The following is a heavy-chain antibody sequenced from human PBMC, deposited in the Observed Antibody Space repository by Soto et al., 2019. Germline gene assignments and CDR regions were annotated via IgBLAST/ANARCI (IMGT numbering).Heavy chain of an antibody. Sequence: ASVKVSCKASGYTFTGYYMHWVRQAPGQGLEWMGWINPNSGGTNYAQKFQGWVTMTRDTSISTAYMELSRLRSDDTAVYYCAGEYSGTPGWYLGIDYWGQGTLVTVSS. CDR2: INPNSGGT. CDR1: GYTFTGYY. D-gene: IGHD1-26*01. CDR3: AGEYSGTPGWYLGIDY. J-gene: IGHJ4*02. V-gene: IGHV1-2*04.